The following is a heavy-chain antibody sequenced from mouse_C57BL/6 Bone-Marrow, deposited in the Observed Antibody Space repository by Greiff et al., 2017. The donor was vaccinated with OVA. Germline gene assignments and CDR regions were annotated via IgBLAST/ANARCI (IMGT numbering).Heavy chain of an antibody. CDR1: GYSITSGYY. D-gene: IGHD2-3*01. V-gene: IGHV3-6*01. Sequence: EVKLMESGPGLVKPSQSLSLTCSVTGYSITSGYYWNWIRQFPGNKLEWMGYISYDGSNNYNPSLKNRIHISRDTSKNQFFLKLNSVTTEDTATYYCARDGGYFYAMDYWGQRPSVTVSS. J-gene: IGHJ4*01. CDR3: ARDGGYFYAMDY. CDR2: ISYDGSN.